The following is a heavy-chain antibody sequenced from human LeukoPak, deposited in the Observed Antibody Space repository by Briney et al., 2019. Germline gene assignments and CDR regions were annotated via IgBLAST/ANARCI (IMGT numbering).Heavy chain of an antibody. V-gene: IGHV1-18*01. CDR2: ISAYNGNT. CDR3: ARGGDSSSWYRASPNWFDP. CDR1: GYTFTSYG. J-gene: IGHJ5*02. Sequence: ASVKVSCKASGYTFTSYGISWVRQAPGQGLEWMGWISAYNGNTNYAQKLQGRVTMTTDTSTSTAYMELRSLRSDGAAVYYCARGGDSSSWYRASPNWFDPWGQGTLVTVSS. D-gene: IGHD6-13*01.